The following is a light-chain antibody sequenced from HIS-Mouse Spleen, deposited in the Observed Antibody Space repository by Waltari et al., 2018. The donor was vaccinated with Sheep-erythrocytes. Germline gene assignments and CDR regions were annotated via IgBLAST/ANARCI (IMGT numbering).Light chain of an antibody. CDR1: RSDVGSYHL. CDR2: EGS. J-gene: IGLJ3*02. Sequence: QSALTQPASVPGSPGQSITISCTGTRSDVGSYHLVSWYQQHPGKAPKLMIYEGSKRPSGVSNRFSGSKSGNTASLTISGLQAEDEADYYCCSYAGSSTPWVFGGGTKLTVL. CDR3: CSYAGSSTPWV. V-gene: IGLV2-23*01.